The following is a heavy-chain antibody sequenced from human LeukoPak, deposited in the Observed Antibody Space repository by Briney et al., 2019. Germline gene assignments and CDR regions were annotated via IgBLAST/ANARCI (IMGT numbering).Heavy chain of an antibody. Sequence: GGSLRLSCAASGFTGSTNYMSWVRQAPGKGLEWVSVMYSGGTTYYGDSVKGRFTISRDNSKNTLYLQMNSLRAEDTAVYYCANENYYGSSGYPDHWGQGTLVTVSS. V-gene: IGHV3-66*02. CDR2: MYSGGTT. CDR1: GFTGSTNY. D-gene: IGHD3-22*01. CDR3: ANENYYGSSGYPDH. J-gene: IGHJ5*02.